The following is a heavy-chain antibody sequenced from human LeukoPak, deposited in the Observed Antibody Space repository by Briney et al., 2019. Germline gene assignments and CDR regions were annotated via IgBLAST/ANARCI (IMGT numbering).Heavy chain of an antibody. D-gene: IGHD6-13*01. CDR3: ARDRQQLVRGDHFDY. CDR2: IYYSGST. CDR1: GGSISSYY. J-gene: IGHJ4*02. Sequence: SETLSLTCTVSGGSISSYYWSWIRQPPGKGLEWIGYIYYSGSTNYNPSLKSRVTISVDTSKNQFSLKLSSVTAADTAVYHCARDRQQLVRGDHFDYWGQGTLVTVSS. V-gene: IGHV4-59*01.